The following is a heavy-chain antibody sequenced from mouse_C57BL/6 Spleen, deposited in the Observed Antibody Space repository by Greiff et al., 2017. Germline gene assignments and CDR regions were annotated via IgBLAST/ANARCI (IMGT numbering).Heavy chain of an antibody. V-gene: IGHV1-26*01. J-gene: IGHJ2*01. D-gene: IGHD3-3*01. Sequence: VQLQQSGPELVKPRASVKISCKASGYTFTDYYMNWVKQSHGKSLEWIGDINPNNGGTSYNQKFKGKATLTVDKSSSTAYMERSSLSSEDAAVYYCARWGRDYFDYWGQGTTLTVSS. CDR3: ARWGRDYFDY. CDR2: INPNNGGT. CDR1: GYTFTDYY.